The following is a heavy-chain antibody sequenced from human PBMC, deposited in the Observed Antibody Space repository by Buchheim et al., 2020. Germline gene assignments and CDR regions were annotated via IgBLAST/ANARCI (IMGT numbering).Heavy chain of an antibody. CDR2: IWYDGVNK. D-gene: IGHD1-26*01. CDR1: GFRFRSYG. J-gene: IGHJ4*02. CDR3: ARASSGSYEYYFDY. Sequence: QVQLVESGGGMVQPGRSLRLSCVASGFRFRSYGMHWVRQAPGKGLEWVAVIWYDGVNKYYADSVKGRFTISRDNSKNTQSLQMNSLRAEDTAVYYCARASSGSYEYYFDYWGQGTL. V-gene: IGHV3-33*01.